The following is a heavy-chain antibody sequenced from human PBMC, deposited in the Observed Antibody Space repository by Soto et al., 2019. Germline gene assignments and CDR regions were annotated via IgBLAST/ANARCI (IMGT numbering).Heavy chain of an antibody. CDR2: IFPSDSDT. V-gene: IGHV5-51*01. D-gene: IGHD3-22*01. CDR3: ARKDKSGYFNWFDP. CDR1: GYTFTSYW. J-gene: IGHJ5*02. Sequence: RASVKVSCKASGYTFTSYWIAWVRQMPGKGREWMGIIFPSDSDTRYSPSFQGQVTISADRSTSTVFLQWASLKASDTAVYFCARKDKSGYFNWFDPWGQGTLVTVSS.